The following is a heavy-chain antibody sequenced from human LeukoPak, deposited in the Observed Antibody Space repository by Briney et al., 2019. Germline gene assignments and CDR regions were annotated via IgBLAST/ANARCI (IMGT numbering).Heavy chain of an antibody. D-gene: IGHD6-13*01. J-gene: IGHJ3*02. CDR1: GFTFDDYA. V-gene: IGHV3-9*01. Sequence: GGSLRLSCAASGFTFDDYAMHWVRQAPGKGLEWVSGISWNSGSIGYADSVKGRFTISRDNAKNPLYLQMNSLRAEDTALYYCAKVSSSWYHFGAFDIWGQGTMVTVSS. CDR3: AKVSSSWYHFGAFDI. CDR2: ISWNSGSI.